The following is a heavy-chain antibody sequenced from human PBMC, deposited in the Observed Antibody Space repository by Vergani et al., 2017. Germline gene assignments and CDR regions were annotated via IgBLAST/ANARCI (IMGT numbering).Heavy chain of an antibody. Sequence: QVQLLESGPGLLKPSDTLSLTCSVSGYSITSGYYWGWIRQPPGRGLEWIGSIYHTGSAYYNPSLKSRVTVSVDTSMNQVSLKLNSVTAADTAVYYCVGTVALWFGETKDGGWFDPWGQGTLVTVTS. CDR2: IYHTGSA. J-gene: IGHJ5*02. CDR3: VGTVALWFGETKDGGWFDP. CDR1: GYSITSGYY. D-gene: IGHD3-10*01. V-gene: IGHV4-38-2*01.